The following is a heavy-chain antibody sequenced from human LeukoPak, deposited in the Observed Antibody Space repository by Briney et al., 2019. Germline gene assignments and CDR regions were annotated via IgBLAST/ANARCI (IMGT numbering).Heavy chain of an antibody. D-gene: IGHD3-10*01. J-gene: IGHJ6*02. Sequence: PGRSLRLSCAASGFTFSTYGMHSVRQAPGQGLEWVALISYDETNKYHADSVKGRFTIFRDHSKNTLSLQMSSLRTEDTAIYYCAKETTLGSGYGMDVWGQGTTVTVSS. CDR2: ISYDETNK. V-gene: IGHV3-30*18. CDR3: AKETTLGSGYGMDV. CDR1: GFTFSTYG.